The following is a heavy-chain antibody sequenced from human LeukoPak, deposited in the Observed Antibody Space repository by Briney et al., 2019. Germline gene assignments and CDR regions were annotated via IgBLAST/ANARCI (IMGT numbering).Heavy chain of an antibody. Sequence: GGSLRLSCAASGFTFSSYWMSWVRQAPGKGLGWVANIKQDGSEKYYVDSVKGRFTISGDSSENTVYLQMNTLRVEDTAVYYCASDFPLYYYYMDVWGEGTTVTVSS. CDR2: IKQDGSEK. CDR1: GFTFSSYW. V-gene: IGHV3-7*03. J-gene: IGHJ6*03. CDR3: ASDFPLYYYYMDV.